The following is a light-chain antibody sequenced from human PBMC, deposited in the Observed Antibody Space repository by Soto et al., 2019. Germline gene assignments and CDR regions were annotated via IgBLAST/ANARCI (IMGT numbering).Light chain of an antibody. Sequence: DIVMTQSPLSLPVTPGEPASISCRSSQSLLHSNGYNYLDWYLQKPGQSQQLLIXLGSNRSSGVPDRFSGSGSGTALTLKISRVEAQDVGVYYCMQALQTLRTFGQGTKV. CDR3: MQALQTLRT. V-gene: IGKV2-28*01. CDR2: LGS. CDR1: QSLLHSNGYNY. J-gene: IGKJ1*01.